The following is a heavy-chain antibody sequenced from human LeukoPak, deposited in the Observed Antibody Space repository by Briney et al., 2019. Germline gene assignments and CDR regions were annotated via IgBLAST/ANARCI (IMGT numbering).Heavy chain of an antibody. Sequence: GGSLRLSCTVSGFTFQTYSMNWVRQAPGKGLEWVSYISSSGSTIYYADSVKGRFTISRDNAKNSLYLQMNSLRAEDTAVYYCARDNWVATPGFFDPWGQGTLVTVSP. CDR2: ISSSGSTI. CDR1: GFTFQTYS. V-gene: IGHV3-48*04. D-gene: IGHD2-21*02. CDR3: ARDNWVATPGFFDP. J-gene: IGHJ5*02.